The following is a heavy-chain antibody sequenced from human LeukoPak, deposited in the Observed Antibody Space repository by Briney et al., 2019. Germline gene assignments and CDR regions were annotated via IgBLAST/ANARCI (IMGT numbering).Heavy chain of an antibody. CDR2: IIPILGIA. D-gene: IGHD6-13*01. J-gene: IGHJ4*02. CDR1: GGTFSSYA. Sequence: ASVKVSCKASGGTFSSYAISWVRQAPGQGLEWMGRIIPILGIANYAQKLQGRVTMTTDTSTSTAYMELRSLRSDDTAVYHCARGSGSSSRYHGFDYWGQGTLVTVSS. V-gene: IGHV1-69*04. CDR3: ARGSGSSSRYHGFDY.